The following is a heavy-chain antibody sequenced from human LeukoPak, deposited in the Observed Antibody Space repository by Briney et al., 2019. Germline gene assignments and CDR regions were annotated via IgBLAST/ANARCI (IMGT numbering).Heavy chain of an antibody. CDR3: AKDSSGWFDY. D-gene: IGHD6-19*01. CDR2: ISGSGGST. CDR1: GFSFGSYA. J-gene: IGHJ4*02. Sequence: GGSLRLSCAASGFSFGSYAMSWVRQAAGKGLEWVSAISGSGGSTYYADSVKGRFTISRDNSKNTLYLQMNSLRAEDTAVYYCAKDSSGWFDYWGQGTLVTVSS. V-gene: IGHV3-23*01.